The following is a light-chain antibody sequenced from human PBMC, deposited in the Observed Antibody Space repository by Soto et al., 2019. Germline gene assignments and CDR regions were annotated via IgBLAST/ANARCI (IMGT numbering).Light chain of an antibody. J-gene: IGKJ2*01. CDR1: QSVSSY. Sequence: EIALTQSPATLSLSPGERATLSCRASQSVSSYLAWYQQKPGQAPRLLIYDASNRATGIPARFSGSGSGTDFTLTISSLEPEDFAVYFCQQRTSWPPKYTFGRGTKLEIK. CDR3: QQRTSWPPKYT. V-gene: IGKV3-11*01. CDR2: DAS.